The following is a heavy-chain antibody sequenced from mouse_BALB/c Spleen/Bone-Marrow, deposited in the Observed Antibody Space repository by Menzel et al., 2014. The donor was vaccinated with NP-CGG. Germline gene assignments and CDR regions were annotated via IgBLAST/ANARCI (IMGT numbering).Heavy chain of an antibody. CDR2: ISSGSSTI. V-gene: IGHV5-17*02. CDR3: ARYGYYDAMDY. CDR1: GFTFSSFG. J-gene: IGHJ4*01. Sequence: EVNLMESGGGLVQPGGSRKLSCAASGFTFSSFGMHWVRQAPEKGLEWVAYISSGSSTIYYADTVKGRFTISRDNPKNTLFLQMTSLRSEDTAMYYCARYGYYDAMDYWGQGTPVTVSS. D-gene: IGHD2-2*01.